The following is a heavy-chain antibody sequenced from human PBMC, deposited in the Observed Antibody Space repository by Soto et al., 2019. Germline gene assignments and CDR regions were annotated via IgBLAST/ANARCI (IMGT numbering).Heavy chain of an antibody. V-gene: IGHV4-39*01. CDR2: IYYSGST. CDR1: GGSISSSSYY. CDR3: ARPRAHDYSTYGRSYYFDY. J-gene: IGHJ4*02. Sequence: SETLSLTCTVSGGSISSSSYYWGWIRQPPGKGLEWIGSIYYSGSTYYNPSLKSRVTISVDTSKNQFSLKLSSVTAADTAVYYCARPRAHDYSTYGRSYYFDYWGQGTLVTVYS. D-gene: IGHD4-4*01.